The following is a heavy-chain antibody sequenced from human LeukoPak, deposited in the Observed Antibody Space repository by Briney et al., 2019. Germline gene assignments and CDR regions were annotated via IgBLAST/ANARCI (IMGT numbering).Heavy chain of an antibody. V-gene: IGHV4-59*07. CDR3: ARRPKSSGYYNY. CDR2: IYYSGST. Sequence: PSDTLSLTCTVSGGSISSYYWSWIRQPPGKGLEWIGYIYYSGSTNYNPSLKSRVTISVDTSKNQFSLKLSSVTAADTAVYYCARRPKSSGYYNYWGQGTLVTVSS. CDR1: GGSISSYY. D-gene: IGHD3-3*01. J-gene: IGHJ4*02.